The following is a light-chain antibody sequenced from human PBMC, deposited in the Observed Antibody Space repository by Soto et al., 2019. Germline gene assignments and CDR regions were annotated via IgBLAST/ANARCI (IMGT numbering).Light chain of an antibody. Sequence: DIQMTQSPSSLSASVGDRVIITCRASQGIDNYLAWYQQRPGKVPKLLIYAASTLQSGVPSRFSGSGSGTDFTLTISSLQPEDVATYYSQKYNSAPRTFGPGTKVDIK. CDR2: AAS. CDR3: QKYNSAPRT. CDR1: QGIDNY. V-gene: IGKV1-27*01. J-gene: IGKJ3*01.